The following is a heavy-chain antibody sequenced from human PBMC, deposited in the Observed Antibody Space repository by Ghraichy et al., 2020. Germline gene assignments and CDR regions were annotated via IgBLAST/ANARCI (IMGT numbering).Heavy chain of an antibody. CDR1: GFAFSTYA. Sequence: GGSLRLSCAASGFAFSTYAMSWVRQAPGKGLEWVSSIRGGGEYTFYADSVKGRFTISRDNSKNMVFLEMNSLRAEDTALYYCAKALDCGGDCQIYWGQGTLVTVSS. CDR2: IRGGGEYT. V-gene: IGHV3-23*01. J-gene: IGHJ4*02. D-gene: IGHD2-21*02. CDR3: AKALDCGGDCQIY.